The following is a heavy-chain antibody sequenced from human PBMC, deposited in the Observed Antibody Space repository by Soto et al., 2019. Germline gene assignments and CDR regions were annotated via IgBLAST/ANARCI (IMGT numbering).Heavy chain of an antibody. Sequence: VQLVESGGGVVQPGRSLRLSCAASGFTFSDYAMHWVRQAPGKGVEWVAVVSHDGIKTHYADSVKGSFTNSRDSSKNTVSLEMTSLRAEDTAVYYCAKGGRHWLVTSDFNYWGQGALVTVSS. CDR2: VSHDGIKT. D-gene: IGHD6-19*01. J-gene: IGHJ4*02. V-gene: IGHV3-30*18. CDR1: GFTFSDYA. CDR3: AKGGRHWLVTSDFNY.